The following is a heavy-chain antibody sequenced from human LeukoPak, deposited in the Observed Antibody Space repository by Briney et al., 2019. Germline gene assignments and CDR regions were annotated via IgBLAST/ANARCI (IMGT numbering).Heavy chain of an antibody. CDR1: GGSISSYY. Sequence: SETLSLTCTVSGGSISSYYWSWIRQPPGKGLEWIGYIHYSGSTNYNPSLKSRVIISVDTPKNQFSLKLSSVTAADTAVYYCAREAPICSGGTCYDYWGQGTLVTVSS. V-gene: IGHV4-59*01. J-gene: IGHJ4*02. CDR2: IHYSGST. CDR3: AREAPICSGGTCYDY. D-gene: IGHD2-15*01.